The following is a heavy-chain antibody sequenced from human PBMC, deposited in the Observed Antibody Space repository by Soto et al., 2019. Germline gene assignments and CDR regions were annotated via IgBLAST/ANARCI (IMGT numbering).Heavy chain of an antibody. D-gene: IGHD2-2*03. Sequence: QVQLQESGPGLVKPSETLSLTCTVSGGSISSYYWSWIRQPPGKGLEWIGYIYYSGSTNYNPSLKSRVTISVDTSKNQFSLKLSSVTAADTAVYYCARVDGTDYYYYGMDVWGQGTTVTVSS. V-gene: IGHV4-59*01. CDR3: ARVDGTDYYYYGMDV. CDR2: IYYSGST. J-gene: IGHJ6*02. CDR1: GGSISSYY.